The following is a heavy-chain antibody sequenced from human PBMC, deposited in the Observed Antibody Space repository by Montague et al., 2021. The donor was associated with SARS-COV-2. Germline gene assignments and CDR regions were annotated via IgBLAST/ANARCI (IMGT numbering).Heavy chain of an antibody. CDR2: IYYSGST. V-gene: IGHV4-59*01. D-gene: IGHD3-22*01. Sequence: SETLSLTCTVSGGSISSYYWSWIRQPPGKGLEWIGYIYYSGSTNYNPPLKSRVTISVDTSKNQFSLKLTSVTAADTAVYYCARGRDGYYHRSALFDYWGQGTLVTVSS. J-gene: IGHJ4*02. CDR1: GGSISSYY. CDR3: ARGRDGYYHRSALFDY.